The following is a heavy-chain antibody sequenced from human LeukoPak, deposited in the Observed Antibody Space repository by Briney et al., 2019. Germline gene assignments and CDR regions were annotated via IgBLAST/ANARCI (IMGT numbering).Heavy chain of an antibody. CDR2: FDPEDGET. J-gene: IGHJ5*02. CDR3: ATDSYYRFDP. D-gene: IGHD3-22*01. CDR1: GYTLTELS. V-gene: IGHV1-24*01. Sequence: ASVKVSCTVSGYTLTELSMHWVRQAPGKGLEWMGGFDPEDGETVYAQKFQGRVTMTEDTSTDTAYMELSSLRSEDTAVYYCATDSYYRFDPWGQGTLVTVSS.